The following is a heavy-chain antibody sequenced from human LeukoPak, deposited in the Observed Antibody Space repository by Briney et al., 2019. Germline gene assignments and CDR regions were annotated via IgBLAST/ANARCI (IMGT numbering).Heavy chain of an antibody. CDR2: IIPIFGTA. CDR3: ARGRTLGYCSSTSCPRSWFDP. D-gene: IGHD2-2*01. V-gene: IGHV1-69*05. CDR1: GGTFSSYA. J-gene: IGHJ5*02. Sequence: SVKVSCKASGGTFSSYAISWVRQAPGQGLEWMGGIIPIFGTANYAQKFQGRVTITTDESTSTAYMELSSLRSEDTAVYCCARGRTLGYCSSTSCPRSWFDPWGQGTLVTVSS.